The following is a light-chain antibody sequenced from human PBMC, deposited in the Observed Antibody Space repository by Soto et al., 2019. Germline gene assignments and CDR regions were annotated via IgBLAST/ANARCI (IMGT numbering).Light chain of an antibody. CDR2: VAS. J-gene: IGKJ1*01. V-gene: IGKV1-12*01. CDR1: QGISSW. Sequence: DIQMTQSPSSVSASVGDRVTITCRASQGISSWLAWYQHKPGKAPKLLIYVASSLQNGVPSRYSSCGLGTELTLTINSAWREDVATYYCQQAKSFAETLGQEIKEEMK. CDR3: QQAKSFAET.